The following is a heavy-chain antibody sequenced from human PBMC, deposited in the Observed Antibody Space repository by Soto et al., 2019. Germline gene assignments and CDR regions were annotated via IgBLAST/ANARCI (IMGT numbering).Heavy chain of an antibody. CDR2: ISSSSSTI. CDR3: ARGGYYGSGSMAIYYIYGMDV. V-gene: IGHV3-48*01. D-gene: IGHD3-10*01. J-gene: IGHJ6*02. CDR1: GFTFSSYS. Sequence: PGGSLRLSCAASGFTFSSYSMNWVRQAPGKGQEWASYISSSSSTIYYADSVKGRFTISRDNAKNSLYLQMNSLRAEDTAVYYCARGGYYGSGSMAIYYIYGMDVWGQGTTVTDS.